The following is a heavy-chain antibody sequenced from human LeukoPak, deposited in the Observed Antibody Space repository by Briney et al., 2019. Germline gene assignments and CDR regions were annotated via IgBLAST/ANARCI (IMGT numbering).Heavy chain of an antibody. V-gene: IGHV4-59*01. J-gene: IGHJ3*02. CDR1: AGSISNYY. Sequence: SETLSLTCTVSAGSISNYYWSWIRQPPVKGLEWVGYISYSGSTNYNPSLKSRVTISVDTSKNQFSLKLSSVTAADTAVYYCARDWGSGIAAAGAFDIWGQGTMVTVSS. CDR3: ARDWGSGIAAAGAFDI. D-gene: IGHD6-13*01. CDR2: ISYSGST.